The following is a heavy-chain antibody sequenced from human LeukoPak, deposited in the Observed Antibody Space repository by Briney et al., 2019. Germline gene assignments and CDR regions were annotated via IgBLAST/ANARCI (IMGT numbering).Heavy chain of an antibody. J-gene: IGHJ4*02. CDR2: ISGSGGST. CDR3: AKGGWGPAALPLDY. CDR1: GFTFNNYA. D-gene: IGHD2-2*01. Sequence: GGSLRLSCAASGFTFNNYAMNWVRQAPGKGLEWVSAISGSGGSTYYADSVKGRFTISRDNSKNTLSLQMNSLRAEDTAVYYCAKGGWGPAALPLDYWGQGTLVTVSS. V-gene: IGHV3-23*01.